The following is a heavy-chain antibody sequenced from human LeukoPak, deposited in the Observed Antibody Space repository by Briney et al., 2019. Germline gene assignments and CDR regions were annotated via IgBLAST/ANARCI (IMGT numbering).Heavy chain of an antibody. CDR3: GRRTVTKAENWFDP. D-gene: IGHD4-17*01. V-gene: IGHV3-7*01. J-gene: IGHJ5*02. Sequence: GGSLRLSCAASGFTFSSYWMSWVRQAPGKGLEWVANIKQDGSEKYYVDSVKGRFTISRDNAKNSLYLQMNSLRAEDTAVYYCGRRTVTKAENWFDPWGQGTLVTVSS. CDR1: GFTFSSYW. CDR2: IKQDGSEK.